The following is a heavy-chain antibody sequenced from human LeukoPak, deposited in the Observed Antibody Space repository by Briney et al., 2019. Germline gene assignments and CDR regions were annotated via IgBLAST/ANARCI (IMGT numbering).Heavy chain of an antibody. Sequence: GGSLRLSCAASGFTFSSYAMSWVRQAPGKGLEWVSTIRGSGGSTYYADSVKGRFTISRDSSQNTYLQMNSLRAEDTAVYYCAKGQAITGRNFFDPWGQGTLVTVSS. J-gene: IGHJ5*02. CDR1: GFTFSSYA. V-gene: IGHV3-23*01. D-gene: IGHD1-20*01. CDR3: AKGQAITGRNFFDP. CDR2: IRGSGGST.